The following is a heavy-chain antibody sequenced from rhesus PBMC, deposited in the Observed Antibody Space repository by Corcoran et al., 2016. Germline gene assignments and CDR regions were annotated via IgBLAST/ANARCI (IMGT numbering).Heavy chain of an antibody. D-gene: IGHD4-23*01. Sequence: QVTLKESGPALVKRTQTLTLTCTFSGVSISTSGLGVGCISMPPGKALEWLLLIYWDDDKYYSTSLKSRLTIAKDTSKNQVGLTMTNMDPVDTATYYCARKGNTAWYFDLWGPGTPITISS. V-gene: IGHV2-174*01. CDR3: ARKGNTAWYFDL. J-gene: IGHJ2*01. CDR1: GVSISTSGLG. CDR2: IYWDDDK.